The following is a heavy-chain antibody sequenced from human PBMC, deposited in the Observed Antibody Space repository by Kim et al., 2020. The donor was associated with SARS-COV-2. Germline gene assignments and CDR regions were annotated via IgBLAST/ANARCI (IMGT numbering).Heavy chain of an antibody. CDR2: FSSDDIT. CDR3: GEYHGPGGHFTY. Sequence: GGSLRLSCAASGFAFSSYGMTWVRQAPGKGLEWVSSFSSDDITYYAASVKGRFTIFSGNSTNMLYLQMNSLRAEDTAVYYCGEYHGPGGHFTYWGQGTQV. CDR1: GFAFSSYG. D-gene: IGHD3-10*01. V-gene: IGHV3-23*01. J-gene: IGHJ4*02.